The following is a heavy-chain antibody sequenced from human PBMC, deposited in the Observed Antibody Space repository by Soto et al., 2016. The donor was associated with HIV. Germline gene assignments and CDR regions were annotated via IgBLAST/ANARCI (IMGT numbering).Heavy chain of an antibody. D-gene: IGHD3-22*01. V-gene: IGHV3-13*04. CDR3: ARGRVRMMRWLLLEVFDI. J-gene: IGHJ3*02. CDR1: GFTFSSYD. Sequence: EVQLVESGGGLVQPGGSLRLSCAASGFTFSSYDMHWVRQATGKGLEWVSGIGTGVGHILSGLREGRFTISRENAKNSWYLQMNSLRAGDTAVYYCARGRVRMMRWLLLEVFDIWAEGQVSPS. CDR2: IGTGVGH.